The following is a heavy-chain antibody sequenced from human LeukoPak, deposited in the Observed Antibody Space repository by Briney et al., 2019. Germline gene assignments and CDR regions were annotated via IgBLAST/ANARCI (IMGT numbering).Heavy chain of an antibody. V-gene: IGHV3-7*01. CDR1: GLTFSSYW. D-gene: IGHD2-8*01. Sequence: GGSLRLSCAASGLTFSSYWMSWVRQAPGKGLEWVANIKQDGSEKYYVDSVKGRFTISRDNAKNSLYLQMNSLRAEDTAVYYCASLQMYYYYYYMDVWGKGTTVTVSS. CDR2: IKQDGSEK. J-gene: IGHJ6*03. CDR3: ASLQMYYYYYYMDV.